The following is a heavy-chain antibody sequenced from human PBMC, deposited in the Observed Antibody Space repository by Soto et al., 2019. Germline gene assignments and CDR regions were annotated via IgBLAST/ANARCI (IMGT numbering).Heavy chain of an antibody. CDR2: IIPIFGTA. J-gene: IGHJ4*02. Sequence: SVKVSCKASGGTFSSYAISWVRQAPGQGLEWMGGIIPIFGTANYAQKFQGRVTITADESTSTAYMEPSSLRSEDTAVYYCARNYDSSGYYDDYWGQGTLVTVSS. CDR3: ARNYDSSGYYDDY. CDR1: GGTFSSYA. V-gene: IGHV1-69*13. D-gene: IGHD3-22*01.